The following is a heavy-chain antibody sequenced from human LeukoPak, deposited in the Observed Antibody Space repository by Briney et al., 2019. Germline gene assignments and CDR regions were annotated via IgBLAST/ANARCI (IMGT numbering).Heavy chain of an antibody. J-gene: IGHJ4*02. CDR1: GFTFSSYA. D-gene: IGHD3-3*01. Sequence: PGGSLRLSCAASGFTFSSYAMHWVRQAPGKGLEYVSAISSNGGSTYYASSVKGRFTISRDNSKNTLYLQMGSLRAEDMAVYYCARAGYFEEGYYFDYWGQGTLVTVSS. CDR2: ISSNGGST. V-gene: IGHV3-64*01. CDR3: ARAGYFEEGYYFDY.